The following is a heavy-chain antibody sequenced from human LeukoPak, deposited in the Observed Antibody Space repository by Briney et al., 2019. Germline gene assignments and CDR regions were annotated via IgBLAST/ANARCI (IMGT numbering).Heavy chain of an antibody. CDR2: MNPNSGNT. Sequence: ASVKVSCKASGYTFTSYDINWVRQATGQGLEWMGWMNPNSGNTGYARKFQGRVTMTRNTSISTAYMELSSLRSEDTAVYYCAREYCSGGSCYLDDAFDIWGQGTMVTVSS. J-gene: IGHJ3*02. V-gene: IGHV1-8*01. D-gene: IGHD2-15*01. CDR1: GYTFTSYD. CDR3: AREYCSGGSCYLDDAFDI.